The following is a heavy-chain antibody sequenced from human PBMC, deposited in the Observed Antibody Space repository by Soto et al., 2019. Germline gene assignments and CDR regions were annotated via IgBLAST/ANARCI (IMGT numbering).Heavy chain of an antibody. Sequence: PGESLKISCQGFGYTFTSFWISWLRQTPGKGLEWMGRIHPSHSYTNYSPSFQGHVTFSTDKSINTVYLQWSSLEASDTAMYYCARDRLPFDPWGQGTLVTVSS. CDR3: ARDRLPFDP. CDR1: GYTFTSFW. J-gene: IGHJ5*02. V-gene: IGHV5-10-1*01. CDR2: IHPSHSYT. D-gene: IGHD3-22*01.